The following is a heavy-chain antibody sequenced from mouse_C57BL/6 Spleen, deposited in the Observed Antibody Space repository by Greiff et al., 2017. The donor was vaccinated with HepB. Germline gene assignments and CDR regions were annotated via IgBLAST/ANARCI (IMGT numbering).Heavy chain of an antibody. CDR1: GYTFTDYN. V-gene: IGHV1-22*01. J-gene: IGHJ2*01. D-gene: IGHD1-1*01. Sequence: EVQRVESGPELVKPGASVKMSCKASGYTFTDYNMHWVKQSHGKSLEWIGYINPNNGGTSYNQKFKGKATLTVNKSSSTAYMELRSLTSEDSAVYYCARSPIYYYGSSPHYFDYWGQGTTLTVSS. CDR3: ARSPIYYYGSSPHYFDY. CDR2: INPNNGGT.